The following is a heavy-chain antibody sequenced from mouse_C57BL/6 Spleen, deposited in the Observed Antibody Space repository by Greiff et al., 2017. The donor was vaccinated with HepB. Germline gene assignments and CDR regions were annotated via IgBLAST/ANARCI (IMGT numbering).Heavy chain of an antibody. V-gene: IGHV1-81*01. CDR3: ATRREDYYAMDY. Sequence: QVQLQQSGAELARPGASVKLSCKASGYTFTSYGISWVKQRTGQGLEWIGESYPRSGNTYYNEKFKGKATLTADKSSSTAYMELRSLTSEDSAVYFCATRREDYYAMDYWGQGTSVTVSS. CDR1: GYTFTSYG. J-gene: IGHJ4*01. CDR2: SYPRSGNT.